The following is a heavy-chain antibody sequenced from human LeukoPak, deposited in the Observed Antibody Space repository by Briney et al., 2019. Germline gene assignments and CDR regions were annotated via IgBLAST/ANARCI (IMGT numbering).Heavy chain of an antibody. J-gene: IGHJ4*02. CDR2: ISSSSSYI. D-gene: IGHD1-7*01. CDR3: ARDGQTGTTVY. V-gene: IGHV3-21*01. Sequence: PGGSLRLSCAASGFTFSSYSMNWVRQAPGKGLDWVSSISSSSSYIYYADSVKGRFTISRDNAKNSLHLQMNSLGAEDTAVYYCARDGQTGTTVYWGQGTLATVSS. CDR1: GFTFSSYS.